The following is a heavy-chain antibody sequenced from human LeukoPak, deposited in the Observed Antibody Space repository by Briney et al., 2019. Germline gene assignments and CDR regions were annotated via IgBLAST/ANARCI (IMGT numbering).Heavy chain of an antibody. CDR2: ISYDGSEK. V-gene: IGHV3-30-3*01. CDR1: GFTFSSYA. J-gene: IGHJ4*02. CDR3: ARNKHDSSGKIFDY. Sequence: PGGALRLSCAASGFTFSSYAIHWVRQAPGKGLELVIVISYDGSEKYYSDSVRGRFTISRDNSKNTLYLQMNSLRAEDTAIYYCARNKHDSSGKIFDYWGQGTLVTVSS. D-gene: IGHD3-22*01.